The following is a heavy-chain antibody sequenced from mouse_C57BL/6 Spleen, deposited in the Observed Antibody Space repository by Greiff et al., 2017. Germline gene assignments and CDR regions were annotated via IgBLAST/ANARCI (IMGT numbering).Heavy chain of an antibody. J-gene: IGHJ2*01. Sequence: VQLQQSGAELVRPGASVTLSCKASGYTFTDYEMHWVKQTPVHGLEWIGAIDPETGGTAYNQKFKGKAILTADKSSSTAYMELRSLTSEDSAVYYCTRSGPPFDYRGQGTTLTVSS. CDR3: TRSGPPFDY. D-gene: IGHD3-1*01. V-gene: IGHV1-15*01. CDR2: IDPETGGT. CDR1: GYTFTDYE.